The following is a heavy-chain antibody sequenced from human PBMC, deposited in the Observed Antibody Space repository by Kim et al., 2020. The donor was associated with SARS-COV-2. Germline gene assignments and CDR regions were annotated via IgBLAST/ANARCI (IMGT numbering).Heavy chain of an antibody. CDR2: IYYSGST. V-gene: IGHV4-30-4*01. CDR3: ARVSGSSWYWAFDY. J-gene: IGHJ4*02. D-gene: IGHD6-13*01. CDR1: GGSISSGDYY. Sequence: SETLSLTCTVSGGSISSGDYYWSWIRQPPGKGLEWIGYIYYSGSTYYNPSLKSRVTISVDTSKNQFSLKLSSVTAADTAVYYCARVSGSSWYWAFDYWVQGTLVTVSS.